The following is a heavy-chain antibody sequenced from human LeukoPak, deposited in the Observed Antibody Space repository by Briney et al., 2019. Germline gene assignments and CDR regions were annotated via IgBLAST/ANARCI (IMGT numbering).Heavy chain of an antibody. Sequence: GGSLRLSCVASGFTFSGYNMNWVRQAPGKGLEWVSSISSRSSNIYYADSVKGRFTISTDNAKSSLYLQLNSLRAEDTAVYYCARDTIYYYYYMDVWGKGTTVTVSS. CDR2: ISSRSSNI. J-gene: IGHJ6*03. D-gene: IGHD3-3*01. V-gene: IGHV3-21*01. CDR3: ARDTIYYYYYMDV. CDR1: GFTFSGYN.